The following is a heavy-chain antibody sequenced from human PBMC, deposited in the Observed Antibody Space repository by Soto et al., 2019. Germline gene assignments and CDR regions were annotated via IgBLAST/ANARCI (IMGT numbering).Heavy chain of an antibody. D-gene: IGHD2-8*02. Sequence: SETLSLTCIVSGVSVRSYTWSWVRQPANKGLEWIGRVFSSVSATYSPSLKSRVTITMDTPENRISLKLDSVTAADAGVYYCARDGMTTGGTWGPGTAVTVSS. J-gene: IGHJ4*02. CDR3: ARDGMTTGGT. V-gene: IGHV4-4*07. CDR2: VFSSVSA. CDR1: GVSVRSYT.